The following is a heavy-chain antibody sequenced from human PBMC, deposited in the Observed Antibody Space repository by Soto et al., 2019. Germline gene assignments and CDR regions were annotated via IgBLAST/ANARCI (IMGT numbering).Heavy chain of an antibody. Sequence: SGPTLVNPTQTLTLSCTFSGFSLSTSGMCVSWIRQPPGKALEWLARIDWDDDKYYSTSLKTRLTISKDTSKNQVVLTMTNMDPVDTATYYCARSLASYYDFWSGYYPYGMDVWGQGTTVTVSS. J-gene: IGHJ6*02. D-gene: IGHD3-3*01. V-gene: IGHV2-70*11. CDR2: IDWDDDK. CDR1: GFSLSTSGMC. CDR3: ARSLASYYDFWSGYYPYGMDV.